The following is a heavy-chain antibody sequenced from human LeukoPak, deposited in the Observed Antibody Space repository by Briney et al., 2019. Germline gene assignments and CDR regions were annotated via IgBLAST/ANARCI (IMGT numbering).Heavy chain of an antibody. J-gene: IGHJ6*03. Sequence: GGSLRLSCAPSGFAFSNFAMSWVRQAPGKGLEWVSAMSGSGDGTYYADSVKGRFTISRDNSKNTLYLQMNSLRAEDTAVYYCAKMMGQRLYDYCMDVWGKGTTVTVSS. CDR1: GFAFSNFA. D-gene: IGHD3-16*01. CDR3: AKMMGQRLYDYCMDV. CDR2: MSGSGDGT. V-gene: IGHV3-23*01.